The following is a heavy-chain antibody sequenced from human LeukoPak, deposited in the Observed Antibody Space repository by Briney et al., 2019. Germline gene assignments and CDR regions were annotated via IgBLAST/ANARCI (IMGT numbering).Heavy chain of an antibody. CDR3: ARGRGLGELAVASFDS. CDR2: LYSDGRSL. V-gene: IGHV3-74*03. Sequence: SGGSLRLSCAGSGFNFTGYWMHWVRRAPGKGLEWISRLYSDGRSLTYADSVMGRFTISRDNAKNMLYLQMNSLRAEDTAVYYCARGRGLGELAVASFDSWGQGILVTVSS. D-gene: IGHD6-19*01. J-gene: IGHJ4*02. CDR1: GFNFTGYW.